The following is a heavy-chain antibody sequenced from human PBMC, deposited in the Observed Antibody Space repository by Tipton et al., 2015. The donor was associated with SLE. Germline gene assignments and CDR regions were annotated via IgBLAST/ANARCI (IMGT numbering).Heavy chain of an antibody. CDR1: GGSISSYY. D-gene: IGHD6-13*01. V-gene: IGHV4-59*08. J-gene: IGHJ5*02. CDR3: ARHEWMFYSSSWYKSGWFDP. Sequence: TLSLTCTVSGGSISSYYWSWIRQPPGKGLEWIGYIYYSGSTNYNPSLKSRVTISVDTSKNQFSLKLSSVTAADTAVYYCARHEWMFYSSSWYKSGWFDPWGQGTLVTVSS. CDR2: IYYSGST.